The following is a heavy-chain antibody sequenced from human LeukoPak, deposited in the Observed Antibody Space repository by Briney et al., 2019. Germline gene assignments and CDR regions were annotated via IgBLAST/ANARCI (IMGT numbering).Heavy chain of an antibody. J-gene: IGHJ4*02. Sequence: GGSLRLSCAASGFTFSSYSMNWVRQAPGKGLEWVSSISSSSSYIYYADSVKGRFTISRDNAKNSLYLQMNSLRAEDTAVYYCARDVTPIWGSPGMVDYWGQGTLVTVSS. CDR1: GFTFSSYS. CDR3: ARDVTPIWGSPGMVDY. D-gene: IGHD7-27*01. V-gene: IGHV3-21*01. CDR2: ISSSSSYI.